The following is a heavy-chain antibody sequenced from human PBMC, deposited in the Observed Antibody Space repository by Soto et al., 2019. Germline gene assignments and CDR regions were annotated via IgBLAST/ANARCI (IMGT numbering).Heavy chain of an antibody. CDR2: ISGSGGST. J-gene: IGHJ4*02. Sequence: GGSLRLSCAASGFTFSSYAMSWVRQAPGKGLEWVSAISGSGGSTYYADSVKGRFTISRDNSKNTLYLQMNSLRAEGTAVYYCAKRGLALPYFFDFRGQGTLVTVFS. V-gene: IGHV3-23*01. D-gene: IGHD1-7*01. CDR3: AKRGLALPYFFDF. CDR1: GFTFSSYA.